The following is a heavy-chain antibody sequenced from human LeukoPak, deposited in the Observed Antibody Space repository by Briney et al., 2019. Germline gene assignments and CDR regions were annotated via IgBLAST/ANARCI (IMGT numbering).Heavy chain of an antibody. D-gene: IGHD3-10*01. CDR1: GGSISSSNW. Sequence: SGTLSLTCAVSGGSISSSNWWSWVRQHPGKGLEWIGYIYYSSGSTYYNPSLKSRLTISVDLSKNQFSLNLSSVTAADTAVYYCARAGGYGSGPGYWGQGTLVTVSS. J-gene: IGHJ4*02. CDR2: IYYSSGST. CDR3: ARAGGYGSGPGY. V-gene: IGHV4-4*02.